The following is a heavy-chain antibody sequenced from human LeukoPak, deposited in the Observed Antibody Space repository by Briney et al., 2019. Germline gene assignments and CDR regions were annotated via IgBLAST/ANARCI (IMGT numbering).Heavy chain of an antibody. J-gene: IGHJ4*02. V-gene: IGHV3-23*01. CDR1: GFTFSSYA. CDR3: AKSMLVCSGFGY. Sequence: PGGSLRLSCAASGFTFSSYAMSWVRQAPGKGLEWVSAISGSGGSTYYADSVRGRFTISRDNSKNTLYLQINGLRASDTAGYTFAKSMLVCSGFGYWGQGALVTVSS. CDR2: ISGSGGST. D-gene: IGHD2-8*01.